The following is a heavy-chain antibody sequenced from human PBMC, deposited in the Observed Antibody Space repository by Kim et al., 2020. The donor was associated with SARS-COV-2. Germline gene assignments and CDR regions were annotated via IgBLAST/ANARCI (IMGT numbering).Heavy chain of an antibody. CDR3: ARGLWFGELSGY. CDR2: ISYDGSNK. CDR1: GFTFSSYG. J-gene: IGHJ4*02. V-gene: IGHV3-30*03. Sequence: GGSLRLSCAASGFTFSSYGMHWVRQAPGKGLEWVAVISYDGSNKYYADSVKGRFTISRDNSKNTLYLQMNSLRAEDTAVYYCARGLWFGELSGYWGQGTLVTVSS. D-gene: IGHD3-10*01.